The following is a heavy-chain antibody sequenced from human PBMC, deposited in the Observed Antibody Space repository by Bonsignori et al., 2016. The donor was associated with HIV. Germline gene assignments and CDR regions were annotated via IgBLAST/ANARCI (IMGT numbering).Heavy chain of an antibody. CDR2: IYTSGST. D-gene: IGHD1-26*01. Sequence: SETLSLTCTVSGGSISSGSYYWSWIRQPAGKGLEWIGRIYTSGSTNYNPSLKSRVTISVDTSKNQFSLKLSSVTAADTAVYYCARGEVGATSDVLDYWGQGTLVTVSS. CDR3: ARGEVGATSDVLDY. V-gene: IGHV4-61*02. CDR1: GGSISSGSYY. J-gene: IGHJ4*02.